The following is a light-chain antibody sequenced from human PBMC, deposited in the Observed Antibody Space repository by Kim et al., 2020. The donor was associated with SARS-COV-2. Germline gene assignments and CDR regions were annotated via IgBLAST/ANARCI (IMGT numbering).Light chain of an antibody. Sequence: EIVLTQSPGTVSLSPGERASLSCRASQSVASGYVAWYQQRPGQSPRLLMCDTYKRATGIPDRFGGGGSGTDFTLTISRLEPEDSAVYYCQQYGNAPPFTFGPGTKVDIK. CDR3: QQYGNAPPFT. V-gene: IGKV3-20*01. CDR2: DTY. J-gene: IGKJ3*01. CDR1: QSVASGY.